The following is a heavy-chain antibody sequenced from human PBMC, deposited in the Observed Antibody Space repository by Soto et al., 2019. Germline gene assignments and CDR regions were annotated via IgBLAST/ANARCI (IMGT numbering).Heavy chain of an antibody. D-gene: IGHD3-16*01. V-gene: IGHV1-46*01. CDR2: INPPGDST. J-gene: IGHJ5*02. CDR3: AGEPFTENWFAP. Sequence: QVHLVQSGAVVKKPGASVKVSCKASEYTFTTYYIHWVRQAPGQGLEWMGMINPPGDSTTYAQNFHGRVNMTRDTSTKKVYMELSSLRSEDTAVYYCAGEPFTENWFAPWGQGTLVTVSS. CDR1: EYTFTTYY.